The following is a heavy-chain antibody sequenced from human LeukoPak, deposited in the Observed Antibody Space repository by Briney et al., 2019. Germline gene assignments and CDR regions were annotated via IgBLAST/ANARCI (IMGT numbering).Heavy chain of an antibody. CDR3: AVSFYGDYVGY. CDR1: GYTFTSYY. D-gene: IGHD4-17*01. J-gene: IGHJ4*02. CDR2: INPSGGST. Sequence: ASVKVSFKASGYTFTSYYMHWVRQAPGQGLEWMGIINPSGGSTSYAQKFQGRVTMTRDTSTSTVYMELSSLRSEDTAVYYCAVSFYGDYVGYWGQGTLVTVSS. V-gene: IGHV1-46*01.